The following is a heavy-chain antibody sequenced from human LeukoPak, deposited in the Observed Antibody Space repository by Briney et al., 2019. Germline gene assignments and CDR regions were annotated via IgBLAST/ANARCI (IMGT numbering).Heavy chain of an antibody. CDR1: GGSLSSYY. Sequence: SETLSLTCRVSGGSLSSYYWSWIRQPPGKGLEWIGYIYYSGSTNYNPSLKSRVTTSVDTSKNQFSLKLSSVTAADTAVYYCARDSDYYGSGSYYTLRGQGTLVTVA. D-gene: IGHD3-10*01. CDR2: IYYSGST. J-gene: IGHJ4*02. V-gene: IGHV4-59*01. CDR3: ARDSDYYGSGSYYTL.